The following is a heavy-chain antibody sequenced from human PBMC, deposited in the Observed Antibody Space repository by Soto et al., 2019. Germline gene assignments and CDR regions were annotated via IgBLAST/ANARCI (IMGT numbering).Heavy chain of an antibody. CDR2: ITSDTITI. V-gene: IGHV3-48*02. CDR1: GFRFSIYS. J-gene: IGHJ4*02. Sequence: EVQLVESGGGLVQPGGSLRLSCAASGFRFSIYSMNWVRQAPGKGLEWSSYITSDTITIKYADSVKGRFTISRDNAKNSLYLQMNSLRDEDTAVYYCVRSVEGHFDYWGQGTVVTVSS. CDR3: VRSVEGHFDY. D-gene: IGHD6-19*01.